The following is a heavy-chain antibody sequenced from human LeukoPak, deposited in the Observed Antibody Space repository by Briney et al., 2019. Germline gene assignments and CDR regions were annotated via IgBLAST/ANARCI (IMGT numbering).Heavy chain of an antibody. Sequence: SETLSLTCTVSGGSISSYYWSWIRQPPGKGLEWIGRIYTSGSTNYNPSLKSRVTMSVDTSKNQFSLKLSSVTAANTAVYYCARGGEYDFWSGYPSRYYGMDVWGQGTTVTVSS. CDR3: ARGGEYDFWSGYPSRYYGMDV. CDR1: GGSISSYY. V-gene: IGHV4-4*07. CDR2: IYTSGST. D-gene: IGHD3-3*01. J-gene: IGHJ6*02.